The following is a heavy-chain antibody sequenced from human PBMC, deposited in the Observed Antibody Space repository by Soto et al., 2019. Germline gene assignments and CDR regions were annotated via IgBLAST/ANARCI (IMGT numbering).Heavy chain of an antibody. D-gene: IGHD3-22*01. Sequence: ASVKVSCKASGYTFTTYVISLVRHAPGQGLEWMGWISAYNGNTNYAQKFQGRVTMTTDTSTSRAYMELRSLRSDDTAVYYCVSEGGALPVYYYDSSGDPDAFDIWG. CDR3: VSEGGALPVYYYDSSGDPDAFDI. J-gene: IGHJ3*02. CDR1: GYTFTTYV. CDR2: ISAYNGNT. V-gene: IGHV1-18*01.